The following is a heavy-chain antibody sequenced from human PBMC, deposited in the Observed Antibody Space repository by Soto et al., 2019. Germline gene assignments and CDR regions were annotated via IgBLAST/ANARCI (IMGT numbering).Heavy chain of an antibody. CDR2: INHSGST. D-gene: IGHD3-10*01. Sequence: SETLSLTCAVYGGSFSGYYWSWIRQPPGKGLEWIGEINHSGSTNYNPSLKSRVTISVDTSKNQFSLKLSSVTAADTAVYYCARGTGYYGSGCYYRPLDHYYGMDVWGQGTTVTVSS. CDR3: ARGTGYYGSGCYYRPLDHYYGMDV. CDR1: GGSFSGYY. V-gene: IGHV4-34*01. J-gene: IGHJ6*02.